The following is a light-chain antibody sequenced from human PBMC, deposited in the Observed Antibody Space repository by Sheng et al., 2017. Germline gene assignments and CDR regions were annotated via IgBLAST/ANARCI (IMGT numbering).Light chain of an antibody. CDR2: DNS. Sequence: SYVLTQPPSVSVAPGKTASLTCGGDNIGGKSVHWYWQRPTQAPVLVVYDNSDRPSGIPERFSGSNSGNTATLTITRVEPGDEADYYCHVWDGSTDHLVFGGGTKLTVL. CDR1: NIGGKS. CDR3: HVWDGSTDHLV. J-gene: IGLJ2*01. V-gene: IGLV3-21*03.